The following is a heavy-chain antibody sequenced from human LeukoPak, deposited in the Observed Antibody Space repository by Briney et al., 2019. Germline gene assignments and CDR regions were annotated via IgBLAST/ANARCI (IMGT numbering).Heavy chain of an antibody. V-gene: IGHV4-34*01. CDR2: IRHSGST. CDR1: SGSFNDYY. CDR3: ARRGSWSYYYAMDV. D-gene: IGHD6-13*01. J-gene: IGHJ6*02. Sequence: SETLSLTCDVSSGSFNDYYWSWIRQPPGKGLEWIGEIRHSGSTNYNPSLKSRVTMSVDTSKNQFSLKLSSVTAADTAVYYCARRGSWSYYYAMDVWGQGTTVAVSS.